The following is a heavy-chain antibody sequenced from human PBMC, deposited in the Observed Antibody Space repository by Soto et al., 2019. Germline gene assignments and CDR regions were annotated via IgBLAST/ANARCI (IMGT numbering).Heavy chain of an antibody. Sequence: PSETLSLTCTVSGGSISSYDLSWIRQPPGKGLEWIGYIYYSGSTNYNPSLKSRVTISVDTSKNQFSLKLSSVTAADTAVYYCARDFSNSGSYDYWGQGTLVTVSS. CDR1: GGSISSYD. CDR2: IYYSGST. D-gene: IGHD1-26*01. CDR3: ARDFSNSGSYDY. J-gene: IGHJ4*02. V-gene: IGHV4-59*01.